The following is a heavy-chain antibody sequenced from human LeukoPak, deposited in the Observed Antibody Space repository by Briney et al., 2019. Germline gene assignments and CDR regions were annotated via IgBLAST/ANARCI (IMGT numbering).Heavy chain of an antibody. Sequence: VASVKVSCKASGGTFSSYAISWVRQAPGQGLEWMGGIIPIFGTANYAQKFQGRVTITTDESTSTAYMELSSLRSEDTAVYYCATIDRGTISDAFDIWGQGTMVTVSS. CDR2: IIPIFGTA. V-gene: IGHV1-69*05. CDR3: ATIDRGTISDAFDI. D-gene: IGHD3-16*01. J-gene: IGHJ3*02. CDR1: GGTFSSYA.